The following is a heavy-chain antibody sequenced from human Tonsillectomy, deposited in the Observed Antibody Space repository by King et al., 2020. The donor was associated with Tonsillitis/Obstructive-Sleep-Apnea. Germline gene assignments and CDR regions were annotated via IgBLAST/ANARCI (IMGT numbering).Heavy chain of an antibody. J-gene: IGHJ6*02. V-gene: IGHV3-48*03. CDR2: ISSSGSII. D-gene: IGHD3-22*01. Sequence: VQLVESGGGLVQPGGSLRLSCAASGFTFSSYEMNWVRQAPGKGLEWVSYISSSGSIIYYADSVKGRFTISRDNAKNPLYLQMNSLRAEDTAVYYCAREWGDSSGYYYYYGMDVWGQGTTVTVSS. CDR3: AREWGDSSGYYYYYGMDV. CDR1: GFTFSSYE.